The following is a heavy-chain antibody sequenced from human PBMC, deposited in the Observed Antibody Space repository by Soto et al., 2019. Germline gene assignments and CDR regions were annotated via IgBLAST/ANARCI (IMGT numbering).Heavy chain of an antibody. Sequence: ASVKVSCKASGYTFTGYYMHWVRQAPGQGLEWMGWINPNSGGTNYAQKFQGWVTMTRDTSISTAYMELSRLRSDDTAVYYCAGAYCISTSCYAESDYYYYYGMDVWGQGTTVTRLL. J-gene: IGHJ6*02. CDR2: INPNSGGT. D-gene: IGHD2-2*01. CDR1: GYTFTGYY. V-gene: IGHV1-2*04. CDR3: AGAYCISTSCYAESDYYYYYGMDV.